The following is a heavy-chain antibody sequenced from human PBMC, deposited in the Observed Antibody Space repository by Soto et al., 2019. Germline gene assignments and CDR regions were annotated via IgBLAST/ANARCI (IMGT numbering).Heavy chain of an antibody. J-gene: IGHJ4*02. CDR1: GFTLNSYA. D-gene: IGHD1-26*01. V-gene: IGHV3-23*01. Sequence: GGSLRLSCAASGFTLNSYAMSWVRQAPGKGLEWVSAISGNGENTYYVDSVKGRFTISRDNSKNTLYLQMNSLRAEDTAVYYCAKSLSVGATTPFDYWGQGTLVTVSS. CDR3: AKSLSVGATTPFDY. CDR2: ISGNGENT.